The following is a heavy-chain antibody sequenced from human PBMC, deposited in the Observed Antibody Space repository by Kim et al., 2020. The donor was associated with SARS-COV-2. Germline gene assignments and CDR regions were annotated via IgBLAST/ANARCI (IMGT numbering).Heavy chain of an antibody. D-gene: IGHD3-22*01. J-gene: IGHJ3*02. CDR1: GFTVSSNY. CDR2: IYSGGST. Sequence: GGSLRLSCAASGFTVSSNYMSWVRQAPGKGLEWVSVIYSGGSTYYADSVKGRFTISRDNSKNTLYLQMNSLRAEDTAVYYCARESPMIVVYAFDIWGQGTMVTVSS. V-gene: IGHV3-66*02. CDR3: ARESPMIVVYAFDI.